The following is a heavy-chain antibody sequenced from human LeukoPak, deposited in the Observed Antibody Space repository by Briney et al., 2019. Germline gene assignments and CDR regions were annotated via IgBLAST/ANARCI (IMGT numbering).Heavy chain of an antibody. Sequence: PSETLSLTCAVYGGSFSGYYWSWIRQPPGKGLEWIGEINHSGSTNYNPSLKSRVTISVDTSKNQFSLKLSSVTAADTAVYYCATVRRVAFDIWGQGTMVTVSS. D-gene: IGHD3-3*01. CDR3: ATVRRVAFDI. CDR1: GGSFSGYY. J-gene: IGHJ3*02. V-gene: IGHV4-34*01. CDR2: INHSGST.